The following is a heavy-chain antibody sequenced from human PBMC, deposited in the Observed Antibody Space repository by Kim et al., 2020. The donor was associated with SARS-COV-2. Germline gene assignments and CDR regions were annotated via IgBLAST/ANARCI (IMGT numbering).Heavy chain of an antibody. Sequence: SVKVSCKASGGTFSSYAISWVRQAPGQGLEWMGGIIPIFGTANYAQKFQGRVTITADESTSTAYMELSSLRSEDTAVYYCARDHDYGDYGDVWGQGTTVTVSS. CDR1: GGTFSSYA. CDR2: IIPIFGTA. D-gene: IGHD4-17*01. CDR3: ARDHDYGDYGDV. V-gene: IGHV1-69*13. J-gene: IGHJ6*02.